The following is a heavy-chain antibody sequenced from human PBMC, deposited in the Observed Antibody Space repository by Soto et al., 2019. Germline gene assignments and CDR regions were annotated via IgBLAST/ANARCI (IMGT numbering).Heavy chain of an antibody. J-gene: IGHJ6*02. CDR1: GYSFTSYW. V-gene: IGHV5-10-1*01. D-gene: IGHD3-16*01. CDR3: GGSSDYYYYYGMEV. CDR2: VDPSDSYT. Sequence: KISCKGYGYSFTSYWISWVRQMPGKGLEWIGRVDPSDSYTNYSPSFQGHVTISADKAIGPAYLQWSSLKASDTATYYCGGSSDYYYYYGMEVWGQVTKVSVTS.